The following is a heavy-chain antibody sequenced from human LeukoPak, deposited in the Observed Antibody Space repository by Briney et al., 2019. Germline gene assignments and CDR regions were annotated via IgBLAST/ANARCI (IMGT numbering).Heavy chain of an antibody. CDR2: ISGSGGST. D-gene: IGHD3-10*01. Sequence: RGSLRLSCAASGFTFSSYAMSWVRQAPGKGLEWVSAISGSGGSTYYADSVKGRFTISRDNSKNTLYLQMNSLRAEDTAVYYCAKDYYGSGSYYFDYWGQGTLVTVSS. CDR1: GFTFSSYA. J-gene: IGHJ4*02. V-gene: IGHV3-23*01. CDR3: AKDYYGSGSYYFDY.